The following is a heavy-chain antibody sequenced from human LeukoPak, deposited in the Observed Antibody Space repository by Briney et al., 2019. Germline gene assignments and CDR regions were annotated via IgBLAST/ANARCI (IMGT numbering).Heavy chain of an antibody. CDR2: IDSSSSTI. CDR3: ASPFDY. CDR1: GFTFSSYS. Sequence: GGSLRLSCAASGFTFSSYSMNWVRLAPGKGLEWVSYIDSSSSTIYYADSVKGRFTISRDNAKNSLYLQMNSLRAEDTAVYYCASPFDYWGQGTLVTVSS. J-gene: IGHJ4*02. V-gene: IGHV3-48*01.